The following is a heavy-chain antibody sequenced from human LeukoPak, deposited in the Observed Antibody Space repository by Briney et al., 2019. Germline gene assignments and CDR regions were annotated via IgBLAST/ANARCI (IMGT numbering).Heavy chain of an antibody. V-gene: IGHV3-48*01. D-gene: IGHD6-13*01. CDR2: ISSSSSTI. CDR3: ARISSSWYGNWFDP. CDR1: GFTFSSYS. Sequence: GGSLRLSCAASGFTFSSYSMNWVRQAPGKGLEWVSYISSSSSTIYYADSVKGRFTISRDNAKNSLYLQMNSLRAEDTAVYYCARISSSWYGNWFDPWGQGTLVTVSS. J-gene: IGHJ5*02.